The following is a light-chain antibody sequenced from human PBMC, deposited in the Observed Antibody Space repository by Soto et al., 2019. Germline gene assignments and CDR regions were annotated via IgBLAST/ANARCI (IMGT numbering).Light chain of an antibody. CDR3: QQYNNWPPLT. CDR2: CAS. J-gene: IGKJ5*01. Sequence: EIVMTQSPATLSVSPGERATLSCRASQSVSSNLAWYQQKPGQAPRLLIYCASTRATGIPARFSGSGSGTEFTLTINSLQSEDFAVYYCQQYNNWPPLTFGQGTRLEIK. V-gene: IGKV3-15*01. CDR1: QSVSSN.